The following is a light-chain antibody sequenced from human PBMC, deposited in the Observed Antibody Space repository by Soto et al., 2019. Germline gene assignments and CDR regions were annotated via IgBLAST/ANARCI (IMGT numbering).Light chain of an antibody. J-gene: IGKJ4*01. CDR1: HYLGNS. Sequence: DIQMTQSPSSLSASVGDRVTITCQASHYLGNSLSWSQQKPGKAPKLLISDASNLETGVPSRFSASASGTDFTSTISSLQPEDIATYYCQQYDSLPFTFGGGTKVDIK. CDR3: QQYDSLPFT. V-gene: IGKV1-33*01. CDR2: DAS.